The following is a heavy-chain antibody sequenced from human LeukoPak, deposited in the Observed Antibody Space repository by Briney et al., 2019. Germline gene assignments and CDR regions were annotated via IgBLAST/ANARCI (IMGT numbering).Heavy chain of an antibody. J-gene: IGHJ4*02. CDR1: GFTFRSYG. CDR3: AKGYSYHIDY. V-gene: IGHV3-30*02. Sequence: GGSLRLSCAASGFTFRSYGMHWVRQAPGKGREWVAFIQYDGRGGYYTDSVKGRFTISRDNSKNTLFLQMSSLRAEDTAVYYCAKGYSYHIDYWGQGTLVTVSS. CDR2: IQYDGRGG. D-gene: IGHD5-18*01.